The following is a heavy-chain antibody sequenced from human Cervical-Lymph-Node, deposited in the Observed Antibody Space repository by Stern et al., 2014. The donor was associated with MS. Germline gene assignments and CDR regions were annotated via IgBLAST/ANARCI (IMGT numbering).Heavy chain of an antibody. CDR3: TRVYRGLDI. CDR1: GFTFSNYT. V-gene: IGHV3-21*01. CDR2: ISSGSSSI. Sequence: VQLVESGGGLVKPGGSLRLACAASGFTFSNYTMNWVRQTPGQGLEWVSSISSGSSSIYYADSVKGRFTISRDNSQNSLYLSLHSLRAEDTAVYYCTRVYRGLDIWGQGTMVSVSS. J-gene: IGHJ3*02. D-gene: IGHD3-10*01.